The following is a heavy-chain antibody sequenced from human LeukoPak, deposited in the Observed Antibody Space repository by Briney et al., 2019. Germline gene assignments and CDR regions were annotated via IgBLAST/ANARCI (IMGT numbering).Heavy chain of an antibody. J-gene: IGHJ3*02. Sequence: NPSETLSLTCTVSGGSISSYYWSWIRQPPGKGLEWIGYIYYSGSTNYNPSLKSRVTISVDTSKNQFSLKLSSVTAADTAVYYCARGGLSPYLYCSSTSCYHDAFDIWGQGTMVTVSS. CDR2: IYYSGST. CDR3: ARGGLSPYLYCSSTSCYHDAFDI. V-gene: IGHV4-59*01. CDR1: GGSISSYY. D-gene: IGHD2-2*01.